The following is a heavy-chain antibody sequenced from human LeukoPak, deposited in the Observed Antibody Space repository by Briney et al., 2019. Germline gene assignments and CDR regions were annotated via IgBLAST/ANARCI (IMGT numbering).Heavy chain of an antibody. V-gene: IGHV3-23*01. D-gene: IGHD5-24*01. CDR2: ISGSGGST. CDR3: AITGRDGYNWEY. Sequence: GGSLRLSCAASGFTFSSYAMSWVRQAPGKGLEWVSAISGSGGSTYYADSVKGRFTISRDNSKNTLYLQMNSLRAEDTAVYYCAITGRDGYNWEYWGQGTLVTDSS. J-gene: IGHJ4*02. CDR1: GFTFSSYA.